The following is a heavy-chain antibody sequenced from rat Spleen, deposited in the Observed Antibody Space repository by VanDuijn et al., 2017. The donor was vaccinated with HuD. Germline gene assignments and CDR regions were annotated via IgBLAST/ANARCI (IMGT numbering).Heavy chain of an antibody. J-gene: IGHJ4*01. CDR3: TRLQWVHVMDA. CDR1: GFSLTDYS. Sequence: VQLKESGPGLVQPSQTLSLTCTVSGFSLTDYSVHWVRQPPGKGLEWMGVMWSGGSTAYNSALKSRLSISRDTSKSQVFLKINSLQTEDTAIYYCTRLQWVHVMDAWGQGASVTVSS. CDR2: MWSGGST. D-gene: IGHD1-1*01. V-gene: IGHV2S63*01.